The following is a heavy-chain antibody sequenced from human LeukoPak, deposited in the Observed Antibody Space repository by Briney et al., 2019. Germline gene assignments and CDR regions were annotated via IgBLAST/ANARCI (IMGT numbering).Heavy chain of an antibody. Sequence: ASVKVSCKASGYSFSSYAIIWVRQAPGQGLEWMGWISAFSGDTTYEQKLQGRVTMTTDTSTSTVYMELRSLRSDDTAVYYCAGGPYGDEGFDYWGQGTLVAVSS. V-gene: IGHV1-18*01. CDR1: GYSFSSYA. CDR3: AGGPYGDEGFDY. D-gene: IGHD4-17*01. CDR2: ISAFSGDT. J-gene: IGHJ4*02.